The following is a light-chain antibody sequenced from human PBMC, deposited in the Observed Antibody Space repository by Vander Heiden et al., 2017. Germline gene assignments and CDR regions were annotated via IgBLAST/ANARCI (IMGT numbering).Light chain of an antibody. Sequence: QSALTQPPSASGFPGQSVTISCTGTSSDVGGYNYVSWYQQHPGKAPKVVIYEVSQRPSGVPDRFSGSKSANTASLTVSGLQAEDEADYYCSSFAGFNNYVFGTGTKVTVL. CDR2: EVS. V-gene: IGLV2-8*01. CDR3: SSFAGFNNYV. J-gene: IGLJ1*01. CDR1: SSDVGGYNY.